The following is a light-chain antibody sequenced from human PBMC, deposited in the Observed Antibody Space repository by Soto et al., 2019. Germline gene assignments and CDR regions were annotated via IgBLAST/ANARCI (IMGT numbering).Light chain of an antibody. Sequence: QSLLTQPPSASGTPGQRVTISCSGSSSNIGSNTVNWYQQLPGTAPKLLIYSNNQRPSGVPDRFSGSKSGTSASLAISGLQSEDEADYYCAAWDDSLNGRGVFGTGTQLTVL. J-gene: IGLJ1*01. CDR2: SNN. CDR3: AAWDDSLNGRGV. CDR1: SSNIGSNT. V-gene: IGLV1-44*01.